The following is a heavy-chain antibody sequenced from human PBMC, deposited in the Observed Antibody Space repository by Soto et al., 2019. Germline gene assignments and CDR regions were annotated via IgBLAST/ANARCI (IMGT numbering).Heavy chain of an antibody. CDR1: GYSFTSYW. CDR2: IYPGDSDT. D-gene: IGHD5-18*01. J-gene: IGHJ6*04. CDR3: ARGGQLARYYYYYYGIDV. V-gene: IGHV5-51*01. Sequence: PGESLKISCKGSGYSFTSYWIGWVRQMPGKGLEWMGIIYPGDSDTRYSPSFQGQVTISADKSISTAYLQWSSLKASDTAMYYCARGGQLARYYYYYYGIDVWGKGTMVTVS.